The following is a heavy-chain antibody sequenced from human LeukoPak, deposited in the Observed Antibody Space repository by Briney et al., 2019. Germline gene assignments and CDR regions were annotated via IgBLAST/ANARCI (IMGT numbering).Heavy chain of an antibody. Sequence: MPAETLSLTCTVSGGSISSYYWSWIRQPPGKGLEGIGYIDYSGSTNYNPSLKSRVTISVDTSKNQISLKLSSVTAADTAVYYCARESGSYQYYFDYWGQGTLVTVSS. CDR1: GGSISSYY. CDR2: IDYSGST. CDR3: ARESGSYQYYFDY. V-gene: IGHV4-59*01. J-gene: IGHJ4*02. D-gene: IGHD1-26*01.